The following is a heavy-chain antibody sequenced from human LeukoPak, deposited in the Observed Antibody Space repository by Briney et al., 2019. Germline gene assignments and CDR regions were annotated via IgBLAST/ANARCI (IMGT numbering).Heavy chain of an antibody. CDR3: ARRGEAAGSKGAFDY. CDR1: GGSIRSGSYY. J-gene: IGHJ4*02. CDR2: IDYSGTT. D-gene: IGHD6-13*01. V-gene: IGHV4-39*01. Sequence: SETLSLTCTVSGGSIRSGSYYWGWIRQPPGKGLEWIGSIDYSGTTYYNPSLKSRVTISVDTSKNQFSLKLSSVTAADTALYYCARRGEAAGSKGAFDYWGQGALVTVSS.